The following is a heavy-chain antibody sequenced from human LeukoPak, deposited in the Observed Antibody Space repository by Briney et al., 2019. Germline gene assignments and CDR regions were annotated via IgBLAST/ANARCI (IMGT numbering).Heavy chain of an antibody. V-gene: IGHV3-7*01. CDR2: IKQDGNEE. CDR1: GFTFSTYW. J-gene: IGHJ6*04. Sequence: PGGSLRLSCAASGFTFSTYWMSWVRQAPGKGLEWVADIKQDGNEEYYVDSVKGRVTIFRDNAKNSLYLQMNSLRAEDTAVYYCAELGITMIGGVWGKGTTVTISS. D-gene: IGHD3-10*02. CDR3: AELGITMIGGV.